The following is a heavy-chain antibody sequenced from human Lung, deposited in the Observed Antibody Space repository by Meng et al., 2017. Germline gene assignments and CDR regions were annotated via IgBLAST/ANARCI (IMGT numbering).Heavy chain of an antibody. J-gene: IGHJ4*02. V-gene: IGHV3-21*02. D-gene: IGHD3-10*01. CDR2: ISSSSSYI. CDR1: GFTFSSYS. Sequence: EVQLVESGGGLGKPGGSRRLSCASSGFTFSSYSMNWVRQAQGKGLEWVSSISSSSSYIYYADSVKGRFTISRDNAKNSLYLQMNSLRAEDTAVYYCARLPLLWFGESHDFDYWGQGTLVTVSS. CDR3: ARLPLLWFGESHDFDY.